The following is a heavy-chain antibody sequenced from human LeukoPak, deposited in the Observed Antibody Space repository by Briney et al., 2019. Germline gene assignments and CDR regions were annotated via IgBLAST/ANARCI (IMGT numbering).Heavy chain of an antibody. D-gene: IGHD6-13*01. V-gene: IGHV1-2*02. CDR2: INPNSGGT. Sequence: GASVRVSCTASGYTFTGYYMHWVRQAPGQGLEWMGWINPNSGGTNYAQKFQGRVTMTRDTSISTAYMELSRLRSDDTAVYYCAREGSSWYGSFFDYWGQGTLVTVSS. J-gene: IGHJ4*02. CDR3: AREGSSWYGSFFDY. CDR1: GYTFTGYY.